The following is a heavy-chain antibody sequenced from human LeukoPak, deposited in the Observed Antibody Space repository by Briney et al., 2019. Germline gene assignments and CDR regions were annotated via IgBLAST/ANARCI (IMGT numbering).Heavy chain of an antibody. CDR1: GYSFSSYW. J-gene: IGHJ4*02. Sequence: GESLKISCKGSGYSFSSYWIGWVRQMPGQGLEWMGIIYPGDSDTRYSPSFQGQVTISADKSISTAYLQWSSLKASDTAMYYSARHLYGYSSGWYSPYDYWGQGTLVTVSS. CDR3: ARHLYGYSSGWYSPYDY. D-gene: IGHD6-19*01. CDR2: IYPGDSDT. V-gene: IGHV5-51*01.